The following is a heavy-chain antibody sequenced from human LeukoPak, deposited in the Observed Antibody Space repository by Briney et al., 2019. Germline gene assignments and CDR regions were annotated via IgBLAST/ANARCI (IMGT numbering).Heavy chain of an antibody. D-gene: IGHD6-13*01. Sequence: PGGSLRLSCAASGFTFSSYAMHWVRQAPGKGLEWVAVISYDGSNKYYADSVKGRFTISRDNSKNTLYLQMNSLRAEDTAVYYCARDLIAAAGSQFDYWGQGTLVTVSS. CDR2: ISYDGSNK. CDR3: ARDLIAAAGSQFDY. V-gene: IGHV3-30*01. CDR1: GFTFSSYA. J-gene: IGHJ4*02.